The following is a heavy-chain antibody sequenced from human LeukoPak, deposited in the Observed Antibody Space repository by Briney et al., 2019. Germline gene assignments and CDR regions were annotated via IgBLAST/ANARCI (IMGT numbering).Heavy chain of an antibody. J-gene: IGHJ4*02. CDR2: IYYSGST. V-gene: IGHV4-59*12. CDR3: ARGSTIFGS. D-gene: IGHD3-3*01. Sequence: SETLSLTCTVSGGSISRYYWSWIRQPPGKGLEWIGYIYYSGSTNYNPSLKSRVTISVDMSKNQFSLRLTSVNAADTAVYYCARGSTIFGSWGQGTLVTVSS. CDR1: GGSISRYY.